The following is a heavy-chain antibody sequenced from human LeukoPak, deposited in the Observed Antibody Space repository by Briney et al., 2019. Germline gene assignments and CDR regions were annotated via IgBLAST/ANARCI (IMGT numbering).Heavy chain of an antibody. CDR2: IYYSGST. J-gene: IGHJ3*02. Sequence: SETLSLTCTVSGGSISSYYWSWIRQPPGKGLEWIGYIYYSGSTNYNPSLKSRVTISVDTSKNQFSLRLSSVTAADTAVYYCARDKSLYAFDIWGQGTMVTVSS. CDR1: GGSISSYY. V-gene: IGHV4-59*01. CDR3: ARDKSLYAFDI.